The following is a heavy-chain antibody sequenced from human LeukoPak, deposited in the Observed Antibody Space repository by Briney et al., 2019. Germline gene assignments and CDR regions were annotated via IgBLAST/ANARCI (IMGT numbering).Heavy chain of an antibody. V-gene: IGHV3-20*04. Sequence: PGGSLRLSCAASGFTFDDYGMSWVRHAPGKGLEWVSGINWNGGSTGYADSVKGRFTISRDNAKNSLYLQMNSLRADDTAVYYCARDRTTVTVFDYWGQGTLVTVSS. D-gene: IGHD4-17*01. CDR3: ARDRTTVTVFDY. CDR2: INWNGGST. J-gene: IGHJ4*02. CDR1: GFTFDDYG.